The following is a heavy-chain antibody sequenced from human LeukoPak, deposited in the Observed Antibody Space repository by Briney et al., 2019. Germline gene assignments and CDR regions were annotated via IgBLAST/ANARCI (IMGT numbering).Heavy chain of an antibody. CDR2: IYHSGST. D-gene: IGHD2-8*01. V-gene: IGHV4-30-2*01. Sequence: SETLSLTCGVSGGSISSGGFSWSWIRQPPGKGLEWIGYIYHSGSTNYNPSLKSRVTISVDTSKNQFSLKLSSVTAADTAVYYCGANGDYYFDYWGQGTLVTVSS. CDR3: GANGDYYFDY. J-gene: IGHJ4*02. CDR1: GGSISSGGFS.